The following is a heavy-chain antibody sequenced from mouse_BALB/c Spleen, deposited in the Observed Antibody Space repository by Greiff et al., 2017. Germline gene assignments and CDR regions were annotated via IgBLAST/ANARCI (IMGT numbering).Heavy chain of an antibody. D-gene: IGHD1-1*01. CDR3: TREGEFMDFYYWFAY. Sequence: EVQLVESGGGLVKPGGSLKLSCAASGFTFSSYTMSWVRQTPEKRLEWVATISSGGSYTYYPDSVKGRFTISRDNAKNTLYLQMSSLKSEDTAMYYCTREGEFMDFYYWFAYWGQGTLVTVSA. V-gene: IGHV5-6-4*01. CDR2: ISSGGSYT. J-gene: IGHJ3*01. CDR1: GFTFSSYT.